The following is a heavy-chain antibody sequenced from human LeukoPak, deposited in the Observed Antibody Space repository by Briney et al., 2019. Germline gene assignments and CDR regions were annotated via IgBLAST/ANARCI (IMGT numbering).Heavy chain of an antibody. CDR1: GGSISTDGYY. J-gene: IGHJ6*02. CDR2: IYSTGST. Sequence: SETLSLTCTVSGGSISTDGYYWSWIRQYPGKGLEWLGYIYSTGSTHDNPSLKSRVTMSVDTAKNQFSLNLSSLTAADTAVYYCTRVTYDCNSHYFYGLDIWGPGITVAVSS. D-gene: IGHD3-22*01. CDR3: TRVTYDCNSHYFYGLDI. V-gene: IGHV4-31*03.